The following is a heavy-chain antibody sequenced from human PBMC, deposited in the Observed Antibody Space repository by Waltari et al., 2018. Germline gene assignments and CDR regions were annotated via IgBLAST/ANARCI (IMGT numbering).Heavy chain of an antibody. Sequence: QVQLVQSGAEVKKPGSSVKVSCKASGGTFSSYTISWVRQAPGQGLEWRGRIIPILGIANYAQKFQGRVTITADKSTSTAYMELSSLRSEDTAVYYCARGRRIDRHEYSSSSGGFDYWGQGTLVTVSS. CDR2: IIPILGIA. CDR3: ARGRRIDRHEYSSSSGGFDY. V-gene: IGHV1-69*02. D-gene: IGHD6-6*01. CDR1: GGTFSSYT. J-gene: IGHJ4*02.